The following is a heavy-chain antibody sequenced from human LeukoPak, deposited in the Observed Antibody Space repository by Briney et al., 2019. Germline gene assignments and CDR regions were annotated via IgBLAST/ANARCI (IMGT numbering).Heavy chain of an antibody. J-gene: IGHJ4*02. D-gene: IGHD6-13*01. V-gene: IGHV4-31*03. CDR3: ARNLYGSTWTFDY. Sequence: SQTLSLTCTVSGGSFSSGGYYWSWIRQHPGKGLEWIGYIYYSGNTYYNPSLKGRVAISVDTSKNQFSLKLSSVTAADTAVYYCARNLYGSTWTFDYWGQGTLVTVSS. CDR2: IYYSGNT. CDR1: GGSFSSGGYY.